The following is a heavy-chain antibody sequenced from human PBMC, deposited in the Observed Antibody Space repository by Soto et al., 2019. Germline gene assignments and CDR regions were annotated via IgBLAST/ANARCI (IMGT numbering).Heavy chain of an antibody. CDR1: GIRVNNNY. D-gene: IGHD2-15*01. J-gene: IGHJ4*02. V-gene: IGHV3-53*01. Sequence: GGSLRLACAASGIRVNNNYMSWVRQAPGKGLEWVSVLYSNGGTHYADSLKGRFTISRDTSRNTVFLNMSSLRPEDTAVYYCARGYCSGGSCYVFDFWGQGTKVTVSS. CDR3: ARGYCSGGSCYVFDF. CDR2: LYSNGGT.